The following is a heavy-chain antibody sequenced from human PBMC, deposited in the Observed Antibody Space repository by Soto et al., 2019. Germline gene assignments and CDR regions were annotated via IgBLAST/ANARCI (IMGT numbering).Heavy chain of an antibody. CDR1: GFTFSSYA. V-gene: IGHV3-23*01. J-gene: IGHJ4*02. D-gene: IGHD3-3*02. CDR2: ISASGGST. CDR3: ARRFSRGFDY. Sequence: GRSLRLSCAASGFTFSSYALSWVRQAPGTGLEWVSAISASGGSTYYADSVQGRFTISRDTSRNTLYLQMNSLRAEDTPVYYGARRFSRGFDYWGQGTLDTVSS.